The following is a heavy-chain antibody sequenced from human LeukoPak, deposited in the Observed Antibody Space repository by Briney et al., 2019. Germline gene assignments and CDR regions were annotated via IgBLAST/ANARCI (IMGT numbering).Heavy chain of an antibody. J-gene: IGHJ4*02. CDR1: GFTFSNLW. CDR2: IRQDGSEK. CDR3: ATSTAAAGTD. V-gene: IGHV3-7*03. D-gene: IGHD6-13*01. Sequence: GGSQRLSCAASGFTFSNLWMSWVRQAPGKGLKWVANIRQDGSEKYYVDSVKGRFTISRDNAQNSLYLQMNSLRAEDTAIYYCATSTAAAGTDWGQGTLVTVSS.